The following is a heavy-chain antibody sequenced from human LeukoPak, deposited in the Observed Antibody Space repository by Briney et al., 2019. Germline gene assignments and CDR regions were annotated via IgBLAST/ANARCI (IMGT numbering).Heavy chain of an antibody. CDR3: AKGGRQWLLLFDY. CDR1: GFTFNSYG. CDR2: ISYDGSNK. V-gene: IGHV3-30*18. J-gene: IGHJ4*02. D-gene: IGHD6-19*01. Sequence: GGSLRLSCAASGFTFNSYGMHWVRQTPGKGLEWVAVISYDGSNKYYADSVKGRFTISRDNSKNTLYLQMNSLRPEDTAVYYCAKGGRQWLLLFDYWGQGTLVTVSS.